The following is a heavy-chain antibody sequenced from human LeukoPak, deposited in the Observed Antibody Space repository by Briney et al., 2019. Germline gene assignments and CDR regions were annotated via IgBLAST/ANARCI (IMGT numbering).Heavy chain of an antibody. D-gene: IGHD2-2*01. CDR1: GFTFSSYA. Sequence: GGSLRLSCAASGFTFSSYAMSWVRQAPGKGLEGVSAISGSGGSTYYADSVKGRFTISRDNSKNTLYLQMNSLRDEDTAVYYCAKDPEYCSSTSCYHLRGFDYWGQGTLVTVSS. J-gene: IGHJ4*02. CDR2: ISGSGGST. CDR3: AKDPEYCSSTSCYHLRGFDY. V-gene: IGHV3-23*01.